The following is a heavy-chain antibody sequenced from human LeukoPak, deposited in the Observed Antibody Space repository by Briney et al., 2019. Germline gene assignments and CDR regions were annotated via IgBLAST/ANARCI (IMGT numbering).Heavy chain of an antibody. CDR2: INHSGST. V-gene: IGHV4-34*01. Sequence: SETLSLTCAVYGGSFSGYYWSWIRQPPGKGLEWIWEINHSGSTNYNPSLKSRVTISVDTSKNQFSLKLSSVTAADTAVYYCARGLPAARPRNWFDPWGQGTLVTVSS. J-gene: IGHJ5*02. D-gene: IGHD6-6*01. CDR3: ARGLPAARPRNWFDP. CDR1: GGSFSGYY.